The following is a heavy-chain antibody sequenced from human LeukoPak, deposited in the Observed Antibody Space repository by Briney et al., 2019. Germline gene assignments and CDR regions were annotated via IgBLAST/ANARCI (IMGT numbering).Heavy chain of an antibody. CDR2: ISPYNGNT. J-gene: IGHJ5*02. D-gene: IGHD2-15*01. Sequence: GASVKVSCKASGYTFTSYGITWVRQAPGQGLEWMGWISPYNGNTNYAQKLQGRVTMTTDTSTSTAYMELRSLRSDDTAVYYCARGGVGDCSGGSCPFNWFDPWGQGTLVIVSS. V-gene: IGHV1-18*01. CDR3: ARGGVGDCSGGSCPFNWFDP. CDR1: GYTFTSYG.